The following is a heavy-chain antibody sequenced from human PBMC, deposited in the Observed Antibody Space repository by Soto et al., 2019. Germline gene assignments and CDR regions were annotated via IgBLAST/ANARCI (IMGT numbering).Heavy chain of an antibody. CDR2: IYYSGST. D-gene: IGHD6-13*01. CDR1: GGSINSGGYY. CDR3: ARGYRQAGYSSSWVFDY. V-gene: IGHV4-31*03. Sequence: QVQLQESGPGLVKPSQTLSLICTVSGGSINSGGYYWNWIRQHPGKGLEWIGYIYYSGSTYYNPSRRSRVTISADATENQFSLKRSSVTAADTAVYFWARGYRQAGYSSSWVFDYWGQGTLVNVSS. J-gene: IGHJ4*02.